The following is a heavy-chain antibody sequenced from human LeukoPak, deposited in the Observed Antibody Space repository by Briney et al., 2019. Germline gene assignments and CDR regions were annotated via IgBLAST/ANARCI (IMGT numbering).Heavy chain of an antibody. V-gene: IGHV3-7*03. D-gene: IGHD1-26*01. CDR3: AKAIGADDYGMDV. J-gene: IGHJ6*02. Sequence: GGSLRLSCVASGFTFGKYWMSWVRQAPGKGLEWVANIKLDGSEKNYADSVKGRFTISRDNAKNSLYLQMNSLRAEDTALYYCAKAIGADDYGMDVWGQGTTVTVSS. CDR1: GFTFGKYW. CDR2: IKLDGSEK.